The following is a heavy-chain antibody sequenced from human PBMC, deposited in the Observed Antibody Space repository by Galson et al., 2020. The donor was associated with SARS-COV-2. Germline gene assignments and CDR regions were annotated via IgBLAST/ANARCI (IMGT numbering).Heavy chain of an antibody. D-gene: IGHD2-2*01. J-gene: IGHJ6*02. V-gene: IGHV4-59*13. CDR3: ARVSVVVPAAMPYPDPYYYYYYGMDV. CDR2: IYYSGST. Sequence: SETLSLTCTVSGGSISSYYWSWIRQPPGNGLEWIGYIYYSGSTNYNPSLKSRVTISVDTSKNQFSLKLSSVTAADTAVYYCARVSVVVPAAMPYPDPYYYYYYGMDVWGQGTTVTVSS. CDR1: GGSISSYY.